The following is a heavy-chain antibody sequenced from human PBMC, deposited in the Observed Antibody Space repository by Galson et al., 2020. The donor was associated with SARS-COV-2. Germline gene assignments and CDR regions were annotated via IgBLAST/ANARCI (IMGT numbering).Heavy chain of an antibody. V-gene: IGHV3-30*04. J-gene: IGHJ4*02. D-gene: IGHD6-19*01. CDR3: ARERLLSSGQDY. CDR1: GFTFSSYA. Sequence: GESLKISCAASGFTFSSYAMHWVRQAPGKGLEWVAVISYDGSNKYYADSVKGRFTISRDHSKNTLYLQMNSLRAEDTAVYYCARERLLSSGQDYWGQGTLVTVSS. CDR2: ISYDGSNK.